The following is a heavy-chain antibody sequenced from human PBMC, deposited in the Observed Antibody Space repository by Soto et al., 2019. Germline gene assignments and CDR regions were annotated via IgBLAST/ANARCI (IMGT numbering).Heavy chain of an antibody. Sequence: GGSLRLSCAASGFTFSSYAMSWVRQAPGKGLEWVSAISGSGGSTYYADSVKGRFTISRDNSKNTLYLQMNSLRAEDTAVYYCAKFHDIVVVVAYYDLCGRGSLVIGSS. CDR3: AKFHDIVVVVAYYDL. CDR1: GFTFSSYA. D-gene: IGHD2-15*01. V-gene: IGHV3-23*01. J-gene: IGHJ4*02. CDR2: ISGSGGST.